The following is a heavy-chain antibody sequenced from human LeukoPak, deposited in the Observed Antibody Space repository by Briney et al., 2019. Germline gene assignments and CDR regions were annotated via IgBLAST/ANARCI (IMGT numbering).Heavy chain of an antibody. Sequence: ASVKVSCKASGYTFTSYAMHWVRQAPGQRLEWMGWINAGNGNTKYSQKFQGRVTITRDTSASTAYMELSSLRSEDTAVYYCARGSSSSWYGVDYWGQGTLVTVSS. J-gene: IGHJ4*02. CDR3: ARGSSSSWYGVDY. V-gene: IGHV1-3*01. CDR1: GYTFTSYA. D-gene: IGHD6-13*01. CDR2: INAGNGNT.